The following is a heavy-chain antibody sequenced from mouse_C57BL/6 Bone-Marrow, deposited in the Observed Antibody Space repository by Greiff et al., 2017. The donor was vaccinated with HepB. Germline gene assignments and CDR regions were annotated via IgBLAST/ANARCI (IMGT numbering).Heavy chain of an antibody. D-gene: IGHD1-1*01. CDR2: IYPRSGNT. CDR3: ARELREYYFDY. Sequence: QVQLQQSGAELARPGASVKLSCKASGYTFTSYGISWVKQRTGQGLEWIGGIYPRSGNTYYNEKFKGKATLTADKSSSTAYMELRSLTSEDSAVYFCARELREYYFDYWGQGTTLTVSS. J-gene: IGHJ2*01. V-gene: IGHV1-81*01. CDR1: GYTFTSYG.